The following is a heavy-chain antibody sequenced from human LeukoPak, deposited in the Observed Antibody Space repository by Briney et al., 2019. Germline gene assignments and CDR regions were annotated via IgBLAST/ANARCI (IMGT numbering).Heavy chain of an antibody. CDR3: ARGVRGVVPAAIGPY. J-gene: IGHJ4*02. CDR2: INHSGST. D-gene: IGHD2-2*01. Sequence: PSETLSLTCAAYGGAFSGYYWSWIRQPPEKGLEWIGEINHSGSTNYNPSLKSRVTISVDTSKNQFSLKLSSVTAADTAVYYCARGVRGVVPAAIGPYWGQGTLVTVSS. CDR1: GGAFSGYY. V-gene: IGHV4-34*01.